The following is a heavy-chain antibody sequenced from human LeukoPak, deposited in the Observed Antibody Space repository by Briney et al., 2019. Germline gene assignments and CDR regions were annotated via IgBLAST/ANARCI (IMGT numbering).Heavy chain of an antibody. Sequence: GGSLRLSCAASGFTFGSYAMSWVRQTPGKSLEWVSIISNGGVITYYADSVRGRFTISRDNSKDLLYLQMDSLRAEDTAVYYCVKLSSGNGSSFGFDSWGLGTLVTVSS. CDR3: VKLSSGNGSSFGFDS. D-gene: IGHD6-13*01. CDR2: ISNGGVIT. V-gene: IGHV3-23*01. J-gene: IGHJ4*02. CDR1: GFTFGSYA.